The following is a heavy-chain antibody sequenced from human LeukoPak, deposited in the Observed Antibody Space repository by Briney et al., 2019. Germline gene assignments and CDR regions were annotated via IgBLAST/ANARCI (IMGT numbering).Heavy chain of an antibody. Sequence: GGSLRLSCAASGFTFNNYAMSWVRDAPGKGLEWVSVISGSGGNTHYADSVKGGFTISRDISKNTLYLQMNSLRAEDTAVYCCAKDPTYCYDSSGYPPDYWGRGTLVTVSS. CDR3: AKDPTYCYDSSGYPPDY. J-gene: IGHJ4*02. CDR1: GFTFNNYA. V-gene: IGHV3-23*01. CDR2: ISGSGGNT. D-gene: IGHD3-22*01.